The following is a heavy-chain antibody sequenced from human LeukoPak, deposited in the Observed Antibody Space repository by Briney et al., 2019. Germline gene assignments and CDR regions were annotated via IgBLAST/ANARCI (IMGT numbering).Heavy chain of an antibody. Sequence: PSQTLSLTCTVSGGSISSGSYYWSWIRQPAGKGLEWIGRIYTSGSTNYNPSLKSRVTMSLDTSKSQFSPKLSSVTAADTAVYYCTQVGDFWSGPPHYYMDVWGTGTTVTVSS. D-gene: IGHD3-3*01. CDR1: GGSISSGSYY. CDR2: IYTSGST. J-gene: IGHJ6*03. CDR3: TQVGDFWSGPPHYYMDV. V-gene: IGHV4-61*02.